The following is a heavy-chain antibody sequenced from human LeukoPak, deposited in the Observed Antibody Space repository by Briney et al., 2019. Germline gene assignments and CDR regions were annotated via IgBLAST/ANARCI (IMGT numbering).Heavy chain of an antibody. CDR3: ANVDYYDSSGYYFAPLDY. Sequence: GGSLRLSCAASGFTFSSYAMSWVRQAPGKGLEWVSAISGSGGSTYYADSVKGRFTISRDNSKNTLYLQMNSLRAEDTAVYYCANVDYYDSSGYYFAPLDYWGQGTLVTVSS. J-gene: IGHJ4*02. D-gene: IGHD3-22*01. V-gene: IGHV3-23*01. CDR1: GFTFSSYA. CDR2: ISGSGGST.